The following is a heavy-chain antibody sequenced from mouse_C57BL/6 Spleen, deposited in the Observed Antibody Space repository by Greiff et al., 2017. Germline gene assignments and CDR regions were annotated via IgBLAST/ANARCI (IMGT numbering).Heavy chain of an antibody. J-gene: IGHJ2*01. Sequence: QVQLQQSGAELVKPGASVKISCKASGYAFSSYWMNWVKQRPGKGLEWIGQIYPGDGDTNYNGKFKGKATLTADKSSSTAYMQLSSLTSEDSAVYFCARSHYGSSSFDYWGQGTTLTVSS. CDR3: ARSHYGSSSFDY. CDR1: GYAFSSYW. CDR2: IYPGDGDT. D-gene: IGHD1-1*01. V-gene: IGHV1-80*01.